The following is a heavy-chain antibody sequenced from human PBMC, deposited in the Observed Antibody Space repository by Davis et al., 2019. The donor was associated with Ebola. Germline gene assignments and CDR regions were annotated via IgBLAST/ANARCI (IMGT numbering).Heavy chain of an antibody. CDR2: TSSRSVYK. D-gene: IGHD2-15*01. CDR1: EFAFSTYT. J-gene: IGHJ4*02. Sequence: AGSLSLSCAGSEFAFSTYTMNWVRQAPGRGLEWVSSTSSRSVYKYYADSVKGRFTISRDNSKNTLYLQMNSLRAEDTAVYYCARGTAIVVVVAATLLPPDYWGQGTLVTVSS. CDR3: ARGTAIVVVVAATLLPPDY. V-gene: IGHV3-21*01.